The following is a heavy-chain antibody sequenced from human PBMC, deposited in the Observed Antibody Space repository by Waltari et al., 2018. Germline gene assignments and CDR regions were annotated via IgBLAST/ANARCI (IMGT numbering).Heavy chain of an antibody. D-gene: IGHD6-19*01. Sequence: EVQLVQSGAEVKKPGATVKISCKASGYTFTDYYMHWVQQAPGKVLGWMGRVDPEDGETIYAEKFQGRVTITADTSTDTAYMELSSLRSEDTAVYYCATKQWLAAFDIWGQGTMVTVSS. V-gene: IGHV1-69-2*01. CDR1: GYTFTDYY. CDR3: ATKQWLAAFDI. J-gene: IGHJ3*02. CDR2: VDPEDGET.